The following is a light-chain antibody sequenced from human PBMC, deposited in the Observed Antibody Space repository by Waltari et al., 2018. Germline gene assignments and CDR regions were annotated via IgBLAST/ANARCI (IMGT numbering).Light chain of an antibody. Sequence: QSVLTQPPSASATPGQRVTLSCSGNRSNIGSSTVNWYQHVPGTAPKLLIYSNKQRPSGVPDRVSGSRSGTSASLAISGLQSEDEADYYGCSWDHSLDARVFGGGTTLTV. CDR1: RSNIGSST. CDR3: CSWDHSLDARV. CDR2: SNK. J-gene: IGLJ3*02. V-gene: IGLV1-44*01.